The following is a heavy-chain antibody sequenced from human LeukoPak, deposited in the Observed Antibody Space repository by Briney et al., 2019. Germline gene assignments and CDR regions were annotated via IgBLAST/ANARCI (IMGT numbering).Heavy chain of an antibody. D-gene: IGHD3-3*01. CDR2: INPITGDT. V-gene: IGHV1-2*02. J-gene: IGHJ4*02. CDR3: ARYFAVPDGGGFDY. Sequence: GASVKVSCQVSGYTLTKLSMHWVRQAPGQGLEWLGWINPITGDTKYAQKFQGSVTMTRDTSISTVYMELSGLTSDDTAIYYCARYFAVPDGGGFDYWGQGTLVTVSS. CDR1: GYTLTKLS.